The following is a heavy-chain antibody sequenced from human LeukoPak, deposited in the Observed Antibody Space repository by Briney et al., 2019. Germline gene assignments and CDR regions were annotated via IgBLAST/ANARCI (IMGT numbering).Heavy chain of an antibody. CDR3: ARATDGYKSDY. D-gene: IGHD5-24*01. J-gene: IGHJ4*01. V-gene: IGHV4-31*03. Sequence: SQTLSLTCNVSGGSISSGNHYWSWSRQHRGKGVEWIGYIYNSGTTYYNPSLKSRITISADTSKNQFSLRLSSVTAADTAVYYCARATDGYKSDYWGRGTLVTVSS. CDR2: IYNSGTT. CDR1: GGSISSGNHY.